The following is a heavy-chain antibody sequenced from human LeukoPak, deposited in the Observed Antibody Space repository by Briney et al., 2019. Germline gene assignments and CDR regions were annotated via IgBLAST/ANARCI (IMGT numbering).Heavy chain of an antibody. CDR2: INAGNGNT. D-gene: IGHD6-6*01. CDR1: GYTFTSYA. J-gene: IGHJ4*02. V-gene: IGHV1-3*01. Sequence: GASVKVSCKASGYTFTSYAMHWVRQAPGQRLEWMGWINAGNGNTEYSQKFQGRVTISRDTSASTAYMELSSLRSEDAAVNYCARVGPTDSSSYDYWGQGTLVTVSS. CDR3: ARVGPTDSSSYDY.